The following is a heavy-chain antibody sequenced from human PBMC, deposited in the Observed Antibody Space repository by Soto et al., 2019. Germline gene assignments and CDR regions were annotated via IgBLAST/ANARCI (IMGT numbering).Heavy chain of an antibody. CDR2: ISSSGSTI. CDR1: GFTFSSYE. J-gene: IGHJ4*02. CDR3: ARGLTDHDSSGYYPWHDY. D-gene: IGHD3-22*01. V-gene: IGHV3-48*03. Sequence: EVQLVESGGGLVQPGGSLRLSCAASGFTFSSYEMNWVRQAPGKGLEWGSYISSSGSTIYYADSVKGRFTISRDNAKNSLYLQMTSLRAEDTAVYYCARGLTDHDSSGYYPWHDYWGQGTLVTVSS.